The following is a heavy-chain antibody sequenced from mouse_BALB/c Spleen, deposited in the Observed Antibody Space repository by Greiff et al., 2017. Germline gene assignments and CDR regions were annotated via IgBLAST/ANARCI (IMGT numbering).Heavy chain of an antibody. Sequence: QVQLQQSGAELMKPGASVKISCKATGYTFSSYWIEWVKQRPGHGLEWIGEILPGSGSTNYNEKFKGKATFTADTSSNTAYMQLSSLTSEASAVYYCARKGDYDGAMDYWGQGTSVTVSS. D-gene: IGHD2-4*01. CDR2: ILPGSGST. J-gene: IGHJ4*01. CDR1: GYTFSSYW. CDR3: ARKGDYDGAMDY. V-gene: IGHV1-9*01.